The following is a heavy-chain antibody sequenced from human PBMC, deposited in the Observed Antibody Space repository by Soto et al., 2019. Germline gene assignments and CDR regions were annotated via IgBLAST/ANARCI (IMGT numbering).Heavy chain of an antibody. Sequence: QVQLQESGPGLVKPSGTLSLTCAVSGGSISSSNWWSWVRQPPGKGLEWIGEIYHSGSTNYNPSLRSRFTKSVDKSTTQVPLRLGSVTAADTAVYYCAGDGRDDYRDYGDVGMVVWGQGNTVTVSS. V-gene: IGHV4-4*02. CDR2: IYHSGST. CDR3: AGDGRDDYRDYGDVGMVV. J-gene: IGHJ6*02. CDR1: GGSISSSNW. D-gene: IGHD4-17*01.